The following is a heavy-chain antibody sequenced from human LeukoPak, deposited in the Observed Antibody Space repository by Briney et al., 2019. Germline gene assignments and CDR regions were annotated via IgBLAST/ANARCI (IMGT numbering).Heavy chain of an antibody. CDR1: GYTFTCYD. V-gene: IGHV1-8*01. Sequence: ASVKVSCKASGYTFTCYDINWVRQATGQGLEWMGWMNPNSGNTGYAQKFQGRVTMTRNTSISTAYMELSSLRSEDTAVYYCARGPPHYYYMDVWGKGTTVTVSS. J-gene: IGHJ6*03. CDR3: ARGPPHYYYMDV. CDR2: MNPNSGNT.